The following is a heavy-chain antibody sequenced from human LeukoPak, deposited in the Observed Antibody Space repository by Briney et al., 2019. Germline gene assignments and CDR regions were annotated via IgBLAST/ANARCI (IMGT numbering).Heavy chain of an antibody. D-gene: IGHD5-12*01. CDR2: IIPIFGTA. Sequence: SVKVSCKASGGTFSSYAISWVRQAPGQGLEWMGGIIPIFGTANYAQEFQGRVTITADESTSTAYMELSSLRSEETAVYYCASTGGYSGYDPFDYWGQGTLVTVSS. V-gene: IGHV1-69*13. CDR3: ASTGGYSGYDPFDY. J-gene: IGHJ4*02. CDR1: GGTFSSYA.